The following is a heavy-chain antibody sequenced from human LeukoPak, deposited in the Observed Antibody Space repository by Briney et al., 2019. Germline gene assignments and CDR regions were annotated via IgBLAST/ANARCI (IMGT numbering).Heavy chain of an antibody. CDR1: GGPFSGYY. J-gene: IGHJ5*02. CDR3: ARRRAEGGSNGHYNWFDP. CDR2: INHSGST. V-gene: IGHV4-34*01. Sequence: PSETLSLTCAVYGGPFSGYYWSWIRQPPGKGLEWIGEINHSGSTNYSPSLKSRVTISVDTSKNQFSLKLSSVTAADTAVYYCARRRAEGGSNGHYNWFDPWGQGILVTVSS. D-gene: IGHD6-13*01.